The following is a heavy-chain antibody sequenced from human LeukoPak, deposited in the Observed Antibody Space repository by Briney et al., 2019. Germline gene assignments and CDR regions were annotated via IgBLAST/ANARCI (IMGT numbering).Heavy chain of an antibody. D-gene: IGHD3-16*01. CDR1: GGTFSSYA. Sequence: GASVKVSCKASGGTFSSYAISWVRQAPGQGLEWMGGIIPIFGTANYAQKFQGRVTITADKSTSTAYMELSSLRSEDTAVYYCARETPDDYVWGSHYFDYWGQGTLVTVSS. V-gene: IGHV1-69*06. CDR3: ARETPDDYVWGSHYFDY. J-gene: IGHJ4*02. CDR2: IIPIFGTA.